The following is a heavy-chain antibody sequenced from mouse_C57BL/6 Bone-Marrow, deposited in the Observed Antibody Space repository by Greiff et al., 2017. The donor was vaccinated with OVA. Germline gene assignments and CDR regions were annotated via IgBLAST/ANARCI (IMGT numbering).Heavy chain of an antibody. V-gene: IGHV1-82*01. CDR3: ASSRQLRPYYFDY. Sequence: QVQLKQSGPELVKPGASVKISCKASGYAFSSSWMNWVKQRPGKGLEWIGRIYPGDGDTNYNGKFKGKATLTADKSSSTAYMQLSSLTSEDSAVYFCASSRQLRPYYFDYWGQGTTLTVSS. CDR1: GYAFSSSW. J-gene: IGHJ2*01. CDR2: IYPGDGDT. D-gene: IGHD3-2*02.